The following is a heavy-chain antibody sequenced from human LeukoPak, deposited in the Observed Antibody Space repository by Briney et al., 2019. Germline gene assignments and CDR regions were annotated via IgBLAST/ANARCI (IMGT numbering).Heavy chain of an antibody. Sequence: GGSLRLSCAASGFTFSSHAMRWVRQVPGKGLQWVSTISGSGYSTYYADSVKGRFTISRDNSKNTLYLQMNSLRAEDTAVYYCARGRRGSSSWYDYWGQGTLVTVSS. V-gene: IGHV3-23*01. CDR1: GFTFSSHA. CDR2: ISGSGYST. J-gene: IGHJ4*02. CDR3: ARGRRGSSSWYDY. D-gene: IGHD6-13*01.